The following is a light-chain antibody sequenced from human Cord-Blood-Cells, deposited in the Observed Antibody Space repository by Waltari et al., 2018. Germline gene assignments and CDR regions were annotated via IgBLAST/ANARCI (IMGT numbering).Light chain of an antibody. V-gene: IGKV3-15*01. CDR2: GAS. Sequence: EIVMTQSPATLSVSPGERATLSCRASQSVSSNFAWYQQKPGQAPRLLIYGASTRATGIPARFSGSGSVTEFTLTISSLQSEDFAVYYCQQYNNWPPVYTFGQGTKLEIK. CDR1: QSVSSN. CDR3: QQYNNWPPVYT. J-gene: IGKJ2*01.